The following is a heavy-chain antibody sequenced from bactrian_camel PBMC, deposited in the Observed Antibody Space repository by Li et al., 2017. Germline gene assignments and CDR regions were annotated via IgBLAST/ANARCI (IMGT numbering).Heavy chain of an antibody. CDR2: IVLSTTP. CDR1: GETHMRYC. J-gene: IGHJ4*01. Sequence: DVQLVESGGGSVQAGGSLRLSCVASGETHMRYCLAWFRRAPGKEREGVATIVLSTTPTYADSVKGRFTISKDNRKNTLYLQMASLKPEGTGSYYCAAANDDYGGCYLWVIRRASYSGQGTQVTVS. D-gene: IGHD4*01. V-gene: IGHV3S67*01. CDR3: AAANDDYGGCYLWVIRRASY.